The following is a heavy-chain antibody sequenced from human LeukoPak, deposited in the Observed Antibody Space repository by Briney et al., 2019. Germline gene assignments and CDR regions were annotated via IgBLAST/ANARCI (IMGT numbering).Heavy chain of an antibody. V-gene: IGHV1-24*01. D-gene: IGHD6-19*01. CDR1: GYTLTELS. Sequence: GASVKVSCKVSGYTLTELSMHWVRQAPGKGLEWMGGFDPEDGETIYAQKVQGRVTMTEDTSTDTAYMELSSLRSEDTAVYYCATAPWGGIAVSHEARALDAFDIWGQGTMVPVSS. CDR3: ATAPWGGIAVSHEARALDAFDI. J-gene: IGHJ3*02. CDR2: FDPEDGET.